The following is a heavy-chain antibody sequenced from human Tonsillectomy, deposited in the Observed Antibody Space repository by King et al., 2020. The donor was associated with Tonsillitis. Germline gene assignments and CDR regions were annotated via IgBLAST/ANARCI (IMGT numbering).Heavy chain of an antibody. J-gene: IGHJ4*02. V-gene: IGHV4-59*01. CDR3: ARGRGGFTDHYDY. Sequence: VQLQESGPGLVKPSETLSLTCTVSGGSISSYYWSWIRQPPGKGLEWIGYIYYSGSTNYNPSLKSRVTISVDTSKNQFSLKLSSVTAADTAVYYWARGRGGFTDHYDYWGQGTLVTVSS. CDR2: IYYSGST. CDR1: GGSISSYY. D-gene: IGHD2-15*01.